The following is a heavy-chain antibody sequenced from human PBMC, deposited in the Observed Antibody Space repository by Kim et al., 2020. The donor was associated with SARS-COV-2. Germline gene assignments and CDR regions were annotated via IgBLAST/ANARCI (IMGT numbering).Heavy chain of an antibody. J-gene: IGHJ4*01. V-gene: IGHV3-33*01. CDR1: GFTFSSHG. Sequence: GGSLRLSCAASGFTFSSHGMHWVRQAPGKGLEWVAIIWNDGSKTQYADSVKGRFTISRDNSKNTLSLEVNSLRVEDTAVYYCARATDGPPGSYIIDYWG. D-gene: IGHD3-10*01. CDR2: IWNDGSKT. CDR3: ARATDGPPGSYIIDY.